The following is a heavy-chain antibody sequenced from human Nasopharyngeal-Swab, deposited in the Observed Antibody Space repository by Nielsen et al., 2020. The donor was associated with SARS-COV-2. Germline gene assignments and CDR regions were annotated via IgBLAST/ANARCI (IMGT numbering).Heavy chain of an antibody. Sequence: ASVKVSCKASGYTFTGYYMHWVRQAPGQGLEWMGRINPNSGGTNYAQKFQGRVTMTTDTSTSTAYMELRSLRSDDTAVYYCARDEEYYGSGRRGMDVWGQGTTVTVSS. CDR1: GYTFTGYY. CDR3: ARDEEYYGSGRRGMDV. D-gene: IGHD3-10*01. J-gene: IGHJ6*02. V-gene: IGHV1-2*06. CDR2: INPNSGGT.